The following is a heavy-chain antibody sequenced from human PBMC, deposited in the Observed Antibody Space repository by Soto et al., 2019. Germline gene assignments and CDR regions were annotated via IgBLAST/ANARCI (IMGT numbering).Heavy chain of an antibody. J-gene: IGHJ3*02. V-gene: IGHV3-23*01. CDR3: VKDIFKTTVTTDAFDI. D-gene: IGHD4-17*01. CDR1: GFTFSSYS. CDR2: ISGSGGST. Sequence: GGSLRLSCAASGFTFSSYSMSWVRQAPGKGLEWVSAISGSGGSTYYADSVKGRFTISRDNSKNTPYLQMNSLRAEDTAVYYCVKDIFKTTVTTDAFDIWGQGTMVTVSS.